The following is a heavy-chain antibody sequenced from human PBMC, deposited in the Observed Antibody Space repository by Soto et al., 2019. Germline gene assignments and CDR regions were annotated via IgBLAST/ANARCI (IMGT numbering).Heavy chain of an antibody. CDR3: ARGGSVVVPAAKALNWFDP. CDR1: GGSFSGYY. D-gene: IGHD2-2*01. V-gene: IGHV4-34*01. CDR2: INHSGST. J-gene: IGHJ5*02. Sequence: SETLSLTCAVYGGSFSGYYWSWIRQPPGKGLEWVGEINHSGSTNYNPSLKSRVTISVDTSKNQFSLKLSSVTAADTAVYYCARGGSVVVPAAKALNWFDPWGQGTLVTSPQ.